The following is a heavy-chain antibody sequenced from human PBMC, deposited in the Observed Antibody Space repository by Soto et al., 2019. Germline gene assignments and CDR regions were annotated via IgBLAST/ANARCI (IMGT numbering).Heavy chain of an antibody. CDR2: INHSGST. CDR1: GGSFSGYY. D-gene: IGHD6-13*01. J-gene: IGHJ5*02. CDR3: ARGQGSWSRAGWFDP. Sequence: SETLSLTCAVYGGSFSGYYWSWIRQPPGKGLEWIGEINHSGSTNYNPSLKSRVTISVDTSKNQFSLKLSSVTAADTAVYYCARGQGSWSRAGWFDPWGQGTLVTVSS. V-gene: IGHV4-34*01.